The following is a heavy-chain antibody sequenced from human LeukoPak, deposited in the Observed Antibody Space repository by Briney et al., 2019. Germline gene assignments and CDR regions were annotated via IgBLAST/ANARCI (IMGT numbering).Heavy chain of an antibody. D-gene: IGHD5-18*01. Sequence: ASVKVSCKASGYAFTSYYIHWVRQAPGQGLEWMGVINPSSGGTSNAQKFQGRATMTRDTSTGTVYMALSSLRSEDTAVYYCARPGYSYGLDYWGQGTLVTVSS. V-gene: IGHV1-46*01. CDR2: INPSSGGT. CDR1: GYAFTSYY. J-gene: IGHJ4*02. CDR3: ARPGYSYGLDY.